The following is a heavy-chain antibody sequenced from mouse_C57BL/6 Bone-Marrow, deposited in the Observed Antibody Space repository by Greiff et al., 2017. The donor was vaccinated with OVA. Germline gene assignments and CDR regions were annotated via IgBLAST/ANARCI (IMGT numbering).Heavy chain of an antibody. CDR1: GFNIKDDY. V-gene: IGHV14-4*01. J-gene: IGHJ2*01. D-gene: IGHD1-1*01. Sequence: ESGAELVRPGASVKLSCTASGFNIKDDYMHWVKQRPEQGLEWIGWIDPENGDTEYASKFQGKATITADTSSNTAYLQLSSLTSEDTAVYYCTTLLYYFDYWGQGTTLTVSS. CDR3: TTLLYYFDY. CDR2: IDPENGDT.